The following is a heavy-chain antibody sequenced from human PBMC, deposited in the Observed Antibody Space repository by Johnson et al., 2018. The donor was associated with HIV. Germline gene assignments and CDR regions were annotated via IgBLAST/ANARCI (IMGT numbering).Heavy chain of an antibody. J-gene: IGHJ3*02. Sequence: VQLVESGGGVVQPGRSLRLSCAASGFTFSSYGMHWVRQAPGKGLEWVGRIKSKTAGGTSDYGAPVNGRFTISRDDSKNTLYLRMNSLKTEDTAVYYCTTDPIAAAGHEAFDIWGQGTMVTVSS. CDR2: IKSKTAGGTS. V-gene: IGHV3-15*01. CDR1: GFTFSSYG. D-gene: IGHD6-13*01. CDR3: TTDPIAAAGHEAFDI.